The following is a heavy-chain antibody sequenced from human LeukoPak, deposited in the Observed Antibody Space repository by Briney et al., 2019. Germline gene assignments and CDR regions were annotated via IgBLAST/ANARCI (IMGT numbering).Heavy chain of an antibody. Sequence: GGSLRLSCAASGFTLSSYAMSWVRQAPGKGLEWVSAISDTGNTYHADSVKGRFTISRDSSKNTLFLQMNRLRPEDTAVYYCARAVESSWYYYYYYMDVWGKGTTVTVSS. CDR2: ISDTGNT. V-gene: IGHV3-23*01. CDR1: GFTLSSYA. CDR3: ARAVESSWYYYYYYMDV. D-gene: IGHD6-13*01. J-gene: IGHJ6*03.